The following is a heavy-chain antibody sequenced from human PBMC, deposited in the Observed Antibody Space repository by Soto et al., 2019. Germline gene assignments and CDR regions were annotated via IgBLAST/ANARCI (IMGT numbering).Heavy chain of an antibody. CDR2: IPYDGSNK. CDR1: GFTFSSYG. Sequence: GGSLRLSCAASGFTFSSYGMHWVRQAPGKGLEWVAVIPYDGSNKYYADSVKGRFTISRDNSKNTLYLQMNSLRAEDTAVYYCARETGGAVAGPIDYWGQGTLVTVSS. CDR3: ARETGGAVAGPIDY. V-gene: IGHV3-30*03. D-gene: IGHD6-19*01. J-gene: IGHJ4*02.